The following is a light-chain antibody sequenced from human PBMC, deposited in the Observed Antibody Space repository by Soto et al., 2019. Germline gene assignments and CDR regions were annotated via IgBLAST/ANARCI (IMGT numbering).Light chain of an antibody. Sequence: ELVLTQSPGTLSLSPGARATLSCRASQSVSNNYLAWYQQKPGQAPRLLIYGASSRATGIPDRFSGSGSGTDFTLTINKLEPGDSAVDYCQQYGHSPLTLGGGTKVDIK. V-gene: IGKV3-20*01. CDR3: QQYGHSPLT. J-gene: IGKJ4*01. CDR2: GAS. CDR1: QSVSNNY.